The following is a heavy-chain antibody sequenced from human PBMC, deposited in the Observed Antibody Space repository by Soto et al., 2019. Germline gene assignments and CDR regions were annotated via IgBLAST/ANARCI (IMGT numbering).Heavy chain of an antibody. Sequence: EVQLVESGGGLVQPGRSLRLSCAASGFTFDDYAMHWVRQAPGKGLEWVSGISWNSGSIGYADSMKGRFTISRDNAKNSLYLQMNSLRVEDTALYYCAKVCLSCGGNSERGYYLDYWGQGTLVTVSS. J-gene: IGHJ4*02. CDR3: AKVCLSCGGNSERGYYLDY. CDR1: GFTFDDYA. CDR2: ISWNSGSI. V-gene: IGHV3-9*01. D-gene: IGHD2-15*01.